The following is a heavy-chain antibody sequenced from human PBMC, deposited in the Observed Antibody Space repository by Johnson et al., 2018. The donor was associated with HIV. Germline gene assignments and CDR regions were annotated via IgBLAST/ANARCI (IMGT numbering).Heavy chain of an antibody. D-gene: IGHD4-23*01. CDR1: GFTFNTYA. J-gene: IGHJ3*02. Sequence: QVQLVESGGGVVQPGRSLRLSCAASGFTFNTYAMNWVRPAPGKGLEWVALISYDGPKKYYADSVKGRFAISRDNSKNTLHLQMNSLRAEDTAVYYCASGEDYGGNYGAFDIWGQGTMVTVSS. CDR2: ISYDGPKK. V-gene: IGHV3-30*09. CDR3: ASGEDYGGNYGAFDI.